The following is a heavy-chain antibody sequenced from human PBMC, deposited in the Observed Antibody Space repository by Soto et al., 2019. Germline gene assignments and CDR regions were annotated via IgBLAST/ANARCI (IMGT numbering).Heavy chain of an antibody. V-gene: IGHV1-8*01. J-gene: IGHJ4*02. D-gene: IGHD6-13*01. CDR1: GYTFTSYD. CDR3: ARGSPSSSSWWRTLGY. CDR2: MNPNSGNT. Sequence: ASLKVSCKASGYTFTSYDINWVRQATGQGLEWMGWMNPNSGNTGYAQKFQGRVTMTRNTSISTAYMELSSLRSEDTAVYYCARGSPSSSSWWRTLGYWGQGTLVTVSS.